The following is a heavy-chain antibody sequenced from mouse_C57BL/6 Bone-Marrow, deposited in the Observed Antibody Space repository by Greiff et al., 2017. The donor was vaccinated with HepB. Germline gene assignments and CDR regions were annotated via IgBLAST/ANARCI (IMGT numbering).Heavy chain of an antibody. CDR1: GYTFTDYN. V-gene: IGHV1-22*01. J-gene: IGHJ3*01. CDR2: INPNNGGT. Sequence: EVQLQQSGPELVKPGASVKMSCKASGYTFTDYNMHWVKQSHGKSLEWIGYINPNNGGTSYNQKFKGKATLTVNKSSSTAYMELRSLTSEDSAVYYCAPYYYGSSRFAYWGQGTLVTVSA. CDR3: APYYYGSSRFAY. D-gene: IGHD1-1*01.